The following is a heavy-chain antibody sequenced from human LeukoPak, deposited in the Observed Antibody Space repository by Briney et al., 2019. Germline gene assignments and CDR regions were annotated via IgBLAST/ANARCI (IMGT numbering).Heavy chain of an antibody. CDR1: GFTFSSYA. V-gene: IGHV3-30-3*01. D-gene: IGHD6-13*01. Sequence: GGSLRLSCAASGFTFSSYALHWVRQAPGKGLEWVAVISYDGSNKYYADSVKGRFTISRDNSKNTLYLQMNSLRAEDTAVYYCAKEGPGYSSSWYLAVYYDSSGTDYYFDYWGQGTLVTVSS. J-gene: IGHJ4*02. CDR3: AKEGPGYSSSWYLAVYYDSSGTDYYFDY. CDR2: ISYDGSNK.